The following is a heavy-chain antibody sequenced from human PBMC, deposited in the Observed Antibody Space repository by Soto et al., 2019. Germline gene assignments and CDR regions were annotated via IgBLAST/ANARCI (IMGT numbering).Heavy chain of an antibody. CDR3: ARSYSGGDAYFDP. D-gene: IGHD2-21*02. J-gene: IGHJ5*02. CDR2: IYQSGST. V-gene: IGHV4-30-2*01. Sequence: SETLCISCAISVGSISSGGYSWAWIRQPPGKGLEWVGYIYQSGSTYYNPSLKSRVTIAADRSKNQFSLNLASVTAADTAVYYCARSYSGGDAYFDPWGLGTLVTVSS. CDR1: VGSISSGGYS.